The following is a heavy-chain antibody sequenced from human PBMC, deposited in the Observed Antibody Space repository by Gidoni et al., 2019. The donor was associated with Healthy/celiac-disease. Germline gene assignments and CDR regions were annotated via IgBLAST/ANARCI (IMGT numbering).Heavy chain of an antibody. Sequence: EVQLVESGGGLVQPGGSLRLSCSASGFTFSSYAMHWVRQAPGKGLEYVSAISSNGGSTYYADSVKGRFTISIDNSKNTLYLQMSSLRAEDTAVYYCVKVGATSFDYWGQGTLVTVSS. J-gene: IGHJ4*02. CDR3: VKVGATSFDY. V-gene: IGHV3-64D*06. CDR2: ISSNGGST. D-gene: IGHD1-26*01. CDR1: GFTFSSYA.